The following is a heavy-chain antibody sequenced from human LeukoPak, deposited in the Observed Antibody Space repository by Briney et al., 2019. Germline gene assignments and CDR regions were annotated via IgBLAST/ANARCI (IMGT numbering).Heavy chain of an antibody. J-gene: IGHJ4*02. CDR2: IRYDGSNK. CDR3: AKDGARGSYLPSYYFDY. D-gene: IGHD1-26*01. Sequence: GGSLRLSCVASGFTFSSYGMHWVRQAPGKGLEWVAFIRYDGSNKYYADSVKGRFTISRDNSKNTLYLQMNSLRAEDTAVYYCAKDGARGSYLPSYYFDYWGREPWSPSPQ. CDR1: GFTFSSYG. V-gene: IGHV3-30*02.